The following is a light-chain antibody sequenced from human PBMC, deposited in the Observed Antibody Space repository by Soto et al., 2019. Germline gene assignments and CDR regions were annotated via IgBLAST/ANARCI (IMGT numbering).Light chain of an antibody. Sequence: QSALTQPPSASGSPGQSVTISCTGTSSDVGGYNYVSWYQQHPGKAPKLMIYEVSKRPSGVPDRFSGSKSGTTASLTVSGLQAEDDAGYSCSSYAGIKGVFGTGTKLTVL. V-gene: IGLV2-8*01. J-gene: IGLJ1*01. CDR1: SSDVGGYNY. CDR2: EVS. CDR3: SSYAGIKGV.